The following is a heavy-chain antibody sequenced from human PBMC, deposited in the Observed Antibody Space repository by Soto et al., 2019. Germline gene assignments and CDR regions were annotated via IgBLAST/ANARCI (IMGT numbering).Heavy chain of an antibody. D-gene: IGHD3-9*01. CDR2: MNPNSGNT. V-gene: IGHV1-8*01. CDR1: GYTFTSYD. J-gene: IGHJ6*02. Sequence: ASVKVSCKASGYTFTSYDINWVRQATGQGLEWMGWMNPNSGNTGYAQKFQGRVTMTRTTSISTAYMELSSLRSEDTAVYYCARVAYDILTGYWVYYYYYGMDVWGQGTTVTVSS. CDR3: ARVAYDILTGYWVYYYYYGMDV.